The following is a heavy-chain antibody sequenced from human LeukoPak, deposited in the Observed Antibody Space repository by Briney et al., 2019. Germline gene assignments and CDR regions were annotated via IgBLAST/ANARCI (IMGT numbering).Heavy chain of an antibody. CDR3: ARAGTDSGSYYYYMDV. J-gene: IGHJ6*03. CDR2: ISWNSGSI. CDR1: GFTFDDYA. Sequence: PGGSLRLSCAASGFTFDDYAMHWVRQAPGKGLEWVSSISWNSGSIGYADSVKGRFTISKDNAKNSLYLQVNSLRPEDTALYYCARAGTDSGSYYYYMDVWGKGTTVTVSS. V-gene: IGHV3-9*01. D-gene: IGHD1-26*01.